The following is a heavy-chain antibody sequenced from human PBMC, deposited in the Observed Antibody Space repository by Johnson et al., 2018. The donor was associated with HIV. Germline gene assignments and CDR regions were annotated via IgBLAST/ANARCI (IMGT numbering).Heavy chain of an antibody. J-gene: IGHJ3*02. Sequence: VQLVESGGGLVQPGGSLRLSCAASGFTFSSYWMSWVRQAPGKGLEWVSAIGTAGATYYPGSVKGRFTISRENAKNSLYLPMNSLGPGDTSVYYCARGVPIAAAGQDAVDIGGRGTMGTGSS. D-gene: IGHD6-13*01. CDR2: IGTAGAT. CDR1: GFTFSSYW. V-gene: IGHV3-13*01. CDR3: ARGVPIAAAGQDAVDI.